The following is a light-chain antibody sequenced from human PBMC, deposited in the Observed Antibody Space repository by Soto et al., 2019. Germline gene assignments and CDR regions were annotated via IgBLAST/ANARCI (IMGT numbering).Light chain of an antibody. CDR3: QQYESTPPT. V-gene: IGKV4-1*01. Sequence: DIVMTQSPDSLAVSLGERATINCKSSQSVLYRSTNKNYLAWYQQRPGQPPKLLIYWASTRESGVPDRFSGSGSGTDFTLTITSLQAEDVAVYYCQQYESTPPTFGQGTKLEIK. CDR2: WAS. J-gene: IGKJ2*01. CDR1: QSVLYRSTNKNY.